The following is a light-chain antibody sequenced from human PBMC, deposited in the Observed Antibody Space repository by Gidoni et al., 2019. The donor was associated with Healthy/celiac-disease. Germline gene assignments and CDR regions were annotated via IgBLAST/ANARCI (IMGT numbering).Light chain of an antibody. CDR2: DAS. CDR1: QIVSSY. V-gene: IGKV3-11*01. J-gene: IGKJ1*01. Sequence: IVLTQSPAPLSLSPGERATLSCSASQIVSSYVAWYHKKPGQAPRLLIYDASKRATGIPARFSGSGSGTDFTLTISSLEPEDFAVYYCQQRSNWQWTFGQXTKVEIK. CDR3: QQRSNWQWT.